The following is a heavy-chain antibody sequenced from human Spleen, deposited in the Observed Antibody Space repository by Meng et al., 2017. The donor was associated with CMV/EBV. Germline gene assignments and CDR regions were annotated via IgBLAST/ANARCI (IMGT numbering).Heavy chain of an antibody. V-gene: IGHV4-59*01. CDR1: GGSISSYY. Sequence: GSLRLSCTVSGGSISSYYWSWIRQPPGKGLEWIGYIYYSGSTNYNPSLKSRVTISVDTSKNQFSLKLSSVTAADTAVYYCAREEQLGGFDYWGQGTLVTVSS. CDR2: IYYSGST. J-gene: IGHJ4*02. CDR3: AREEQLGGFDY. D-gene: IGHD6-6*01.